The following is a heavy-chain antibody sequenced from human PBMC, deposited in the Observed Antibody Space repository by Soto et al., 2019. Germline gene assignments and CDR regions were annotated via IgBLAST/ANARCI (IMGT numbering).Heavy chain of an antibody. CDR3: TRGLGGGSC. D-gene: IGHD2-15*01. Sequence: EVQLVESGGGLIQPGGSPRLSCAASGYTFSSYWMHWVRQAPGKGLVWVSRINTDGSSTSYADTVEGRFTISRDNAKNTLYLQMNSLRAEDTAVYYCTRGLGGGSCWGQGTLVTVSS. CDR2: INTDGSST. J-gene: IGHJ4*02. V-gene: IGHV3-74*01. CDR1: GYTFSSYW.